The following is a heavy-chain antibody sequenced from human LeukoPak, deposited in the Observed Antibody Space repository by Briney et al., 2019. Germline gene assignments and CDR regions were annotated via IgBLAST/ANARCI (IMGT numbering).Heavy chain of an antibody. CDR2: ISAYNGNT. CDR3: ARGQVVVAATPVPFDY. V-gene: IGHV1-18*01. J-gene: IGHJ4*02. Sequence: ASVKVSCKASGYTFTSYGISWVRQAPGQGLEWMGWISAYNGNTNYAQKLQGRVTMTIDTSTSTAYMELRSLRSDDTAVYYCARGQVVVAATPVPFDYWGQGTLVTVSS. CDR1: GYTFTSYG. D-gene: IGHD2-15*01.